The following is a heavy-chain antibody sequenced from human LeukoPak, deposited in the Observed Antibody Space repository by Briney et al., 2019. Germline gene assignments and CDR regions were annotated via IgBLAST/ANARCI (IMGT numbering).Heavy chain of an antibody. CDR2: ISYDGSNK. CDR3: AKDGSGSYTSNQYYFDY. J-gene: IGHJ4*02. Sequence: GGSLRLSCAASGFTFSSYGMHWVRQAPGKGLEWVAVISYDGSNKYYADSVKGRFTISRDSSKNTLYLQMNSLRAEDTAVYYCAKDGSGSYTSNQYYFDYWGQGTLVTVSS. CDR1: GFTFSSYG. V-gene: IGHV3-30*18. D-gene: IGHD3-10*01.